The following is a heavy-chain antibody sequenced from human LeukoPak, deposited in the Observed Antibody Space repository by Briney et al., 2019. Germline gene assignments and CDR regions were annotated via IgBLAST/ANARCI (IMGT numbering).Heavy chain of an antibody. CDR3: ARANCSSTSCEENYFDY. CDR2: INHSGST. CDR1: GGSFSGYY. Sequence: SGTLSLTCAVYGGSFSGYYWSWIRQPPGKGLEWIGEINHSGSTNYNPSLKSRVTISVDTSKNQFSLKLSSVTAADTAVYYCARANCSSTSCEENYFDYWGQGTLVTVSS. V-gene: IGHV4-34*01. D-gene: IGHD2-2*01. J-gene: IGHJ4*02.